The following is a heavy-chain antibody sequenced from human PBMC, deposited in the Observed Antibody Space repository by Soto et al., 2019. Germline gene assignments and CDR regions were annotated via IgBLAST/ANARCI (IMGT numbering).Heavy chain of an antibody. D-gene: IGHD3-3*01. J-gene: IGHJ4*02. CDR3: ARGDFASSGQD. Sequence: SETLSLTCAVYGGSFSGYYWSWIRQPPGKGLEWIGEINHSGSTNYNPSLKSRVTISVDTSKNQSSLKLSSVTAADTAVYYCARGDFASSGQDWGQGTLVTVSS. CDR1: GGSFSGYY. CDR2: INHSGST. V-gene: IGHV4-34*01.